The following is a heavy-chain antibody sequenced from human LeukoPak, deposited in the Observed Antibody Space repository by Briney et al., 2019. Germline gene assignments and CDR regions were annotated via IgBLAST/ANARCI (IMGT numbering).Heavy chain of an antibody. J-gene: IGHJ4*02. CDR1: GFTFSSYS. CDR2: ISSSSSTI. V-gene: IGHV3-21*04. Sequence: TGGSLRLSCAASGFTFSSYSMNWVRQAPRKGLEWVSSISSSSSTIYYADSVKGRFTISRDNAKNSLYLQMNSLRAEDTAVYYCARDRQNFDYWGQGTLVTVSS. CDR3: ARDRQNFDY.